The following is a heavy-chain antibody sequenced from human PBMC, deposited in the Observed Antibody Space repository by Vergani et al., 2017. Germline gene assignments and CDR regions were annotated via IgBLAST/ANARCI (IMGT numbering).Heavy chain of an antibody. V-gene: IGHV3-30*02. CDR1: GFTFNRYG. D-gene: IGHD2-15*01. Sequence: QVQLVQSGGGVVQPGGSLRLSCVASGFTFNRYGMQWVRQAPGKVLEWVAYVLFDGSNEYYADSVKGRFIVSRDNSNDALYLQMNSLRTDDTAVYYCARDLAYCHEGSCALWGQGSVVTVSS. J-gene: IGHJ4*02. CDR2: VLFDGSNE. CDR3: ARDLAYCHEGSCAL.